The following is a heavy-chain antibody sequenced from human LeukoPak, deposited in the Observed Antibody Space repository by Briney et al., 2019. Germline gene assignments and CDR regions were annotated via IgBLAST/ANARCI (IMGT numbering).Heavy chain of an antibody. V-gene: IGHV4-59*01. D-gene: IGHD3-22*01. J-gene: IGHJ5*02. CDR1: GASISSYC. CDR3: ARDWYYYDSNDYYSENWFDP. CDR2: IYYSGST. Sequence: SETLSLTCTVSGASISSYCWSWIRQPPGKGLEWLGYIYYSGSTNYNPSLKSRVTISVDTSKNQFSLKLSSVTAADTAVYYCARDWYYYDSNDYYSENWFDPWGQGTLVTVSS.